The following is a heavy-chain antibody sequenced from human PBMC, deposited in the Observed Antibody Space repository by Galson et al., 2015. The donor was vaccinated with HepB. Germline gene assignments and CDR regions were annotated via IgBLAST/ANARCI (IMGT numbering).Heavy chain of an antibody. V-gene: IGHV3-30*19. J-gene: IGHJ4*02. CDR1: GFTFSSQG. D-gene: IGHD6-19*01. CDR3: ARARGGWYEGFDY. CDR2: IWYDGSNK. Sequence: SLRLSCAASGFTFSSQGMHWVRQAPGKGLEWVAVIWYDGSNKYYADSVKGRFTISRDNSKNTLDLQMNSLRAEDTAVYYCARARGGWYEGFDYWGQGTLVTVSS.